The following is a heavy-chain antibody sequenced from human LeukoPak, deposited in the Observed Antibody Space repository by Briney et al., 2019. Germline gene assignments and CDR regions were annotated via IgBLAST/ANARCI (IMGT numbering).Heavy chain of an antibody. CDR3: ARDLNSGYENYFDY. J-gene: IGHJ4*02. V-gene: IGHV1-69*01. CDR1: GGTFISYA. CDR2: IIPIFGTA. D-gene: IGHD5-12*01. Sequence: SVKVSCKGSGGTFISYAISWVRQAPGQGLEWMGGIIPIFGTANYAQKFQGRVTITSDESTSTAYVELSSLRSEDTAVYYCARDLNSGYENYFDYWGQGTLVTVSS.